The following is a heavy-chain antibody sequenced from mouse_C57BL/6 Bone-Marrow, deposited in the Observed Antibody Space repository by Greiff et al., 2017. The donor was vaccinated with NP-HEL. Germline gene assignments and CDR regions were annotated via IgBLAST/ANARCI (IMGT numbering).Heavy chain of an antibody. CDR3: ARDALYAMDD. Sequence: ESGPGLVKPSQSLSLTCSVTGYSITSGYYWNWIRQFPGNKLEWMGYISYDGSNNYNPSLKNRISITRDTSKNQCFLKLNSVTTEDTATYYCARDALYAMDDWGQGTSVTVSS. J-gene: IGHJ4*01. V-gene: IGHV3-6*01. CDR2: ISYDGSN. CDR1: GYSITSGYY.